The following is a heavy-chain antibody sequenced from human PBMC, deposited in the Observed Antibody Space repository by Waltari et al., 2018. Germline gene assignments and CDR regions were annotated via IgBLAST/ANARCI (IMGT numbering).Heavy chain of an antibody. Sequence: QVQLVQSGAEVKKPGSSVKVSCKADGGSFSSYGISWVRQAPGQGLEWMGGIIPTLGTVRYAQKFQGRVTIIADESTRTSYLELSSLRSEDTAVYYCARLGQELVQRWYFEFWGQGTLVTVSS. D-gene: IGHD6-13*01. CDR3: ARLGQELVQRWYFEF. CDR2: IIPTLGTV. V-gene: IGHV1-69*12. J-gene: IGHJ4*02. CDR1: GGSFSSYG.